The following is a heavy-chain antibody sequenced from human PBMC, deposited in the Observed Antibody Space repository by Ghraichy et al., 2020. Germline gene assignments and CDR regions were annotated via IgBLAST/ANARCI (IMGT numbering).Heavy chain of an antibody. Sequence: GGSLRLSCAAFGFTFSSYWMSWVRQAPGKGLEWVANIKQDGSEKYYVDSVKGRFTISRDNAKNSLYLQMNSLRAEDTAVYYCARDPPYGDFYGMDVWGQGTTVTVSS. CDR1: GFTFSSYW. CDR3: ARDPPYGDFYGMDV. J-gene: IGHJ6*02. CDR2: IKQDGSEK. D-gene: IGHD3-3*01. V-gene: IGHV3-7*01.